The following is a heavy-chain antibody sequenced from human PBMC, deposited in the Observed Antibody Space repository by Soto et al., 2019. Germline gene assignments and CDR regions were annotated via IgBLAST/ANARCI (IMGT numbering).Heavy chain of an antibody. V-gene: IGHV6-1*01. Sequence: SPTLSLTCAISGDSVSTNSAVWNWIRQSPSRGLEWLGRTYYRSKWYNSYAISVKSRITINPDTSKNQFSLQMNSVTPEDTAVYYCARNPWGGEYMDVWGKGTTVTVSS. J-gene: IGHJ6*03. CDR1: GDSVSTNSAV. CDR2: TYYRSKWYN. D-gene: IGHD3-16*01. CDR3: ARNPWGGEYMDV.